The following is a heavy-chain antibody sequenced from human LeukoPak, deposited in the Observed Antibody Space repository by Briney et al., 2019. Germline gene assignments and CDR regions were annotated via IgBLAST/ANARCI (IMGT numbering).Heavy chain of an antibody. D-gene: IGHD1-26*01. CDR2: IQPGDSET. J-gene: IGHJ4*02. Sequence: GESLQISCKAPGYSFTSYWIGWVRQMPGKGLEWMAIIQPGDSETRYSPSFQGQVTISADKSITTASLQWTSLKASDTAMYYCATSPQGDFDNWGQGTLVIVSS. V-gene: IGHV5-51*01. CDR3: ATSPQGDFDN. CDR1: GYSFTSYW.